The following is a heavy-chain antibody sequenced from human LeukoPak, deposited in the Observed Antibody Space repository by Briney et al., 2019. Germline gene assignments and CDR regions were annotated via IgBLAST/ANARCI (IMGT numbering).Heavy chain of an antibody. CDR3: AKDPSGWSFEGYFDY. V-gene: IGHV3-21*04. Sequence: GGSLRLSCEASGFTFSTNAMNRVRLAPGKGLEWVSSISSRSGYIYYADSVKGRFTISRDNVKNSLSLQMNSLRAEDTAVYYCAKDPSGWSFEGYFDYWGQGTLVTVSS. CDR2: ISSRSGYI. CDR1: GFTFSTNA. D-gene: IGHD6-13*01. J-gene: IGHJ4*02.